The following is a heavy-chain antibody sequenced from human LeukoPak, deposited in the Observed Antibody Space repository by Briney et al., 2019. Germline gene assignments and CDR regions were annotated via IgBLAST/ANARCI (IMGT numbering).Heavy chain of an antibody. CDR1: GFTFSSYN. CDR3: ARLSMDTAMVWAFDI. CDR2: ITTTSDHI. V-gene: IGHV3-21*04. Sequence: NPGGSLRLSCAASGFTFSSYNMNWVRQAPGKELEWVSSITTTSDHIYYADSVKGRFTISRDNAKNSLYLQMNSLRAEDTAVYYCARLSMDTAMVWAFDIWGQGTMVTVSS. D-gene: IGHD5-18*01. J-gene: IGHJ3*02.